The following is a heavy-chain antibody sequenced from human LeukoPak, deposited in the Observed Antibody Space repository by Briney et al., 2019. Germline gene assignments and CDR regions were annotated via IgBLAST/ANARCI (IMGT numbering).Heavy chain of an antibody. J-gene: IGHJ5*02. Sequence: SETLSLTCTVSGGSISSRNYYWGWIRQPPGKGLEWFGSIYYSGSPYYNPSLKSRVTISVDTSKNQFSLKLSSVTAADTAIYYCARDIAGSTWEGGSRFDPWGQGTLVTVSS. CDR2: IYYSGSP. CDR3: ARDIAGSTWEGGSRFDP. D-gene: IGHD1-7*01. CDR1: GGSISSRNYY. V-gene: IGHV4-39*07.